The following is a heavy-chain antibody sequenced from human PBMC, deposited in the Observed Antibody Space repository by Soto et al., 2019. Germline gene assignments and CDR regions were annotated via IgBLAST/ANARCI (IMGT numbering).Heavy chain of an antibody. D-gene: IGHD3-22*01. J-gene: IGHJ3*02. CDR2: IIPIFGTA. CDR3: ASTPVYYYDSSGNDAFDI. CDR1: GGTFSSYA. Sequence: SVKVSCKASGGTFSSYAISWVRQAPGQGLEWMGGIIPIFGTANYAQKFQGRVTITADESTSTAYMERSSLRSEETAVYYCASTPVYYYDSSGNDAFDIWGQGTMVTVSS. V-gene: IGHV1-69*13.